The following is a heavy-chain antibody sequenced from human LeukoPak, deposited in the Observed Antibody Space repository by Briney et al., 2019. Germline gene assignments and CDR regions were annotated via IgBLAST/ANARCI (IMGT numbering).Heavy chain of an antibody. Sequence: SETLSLTCAVYGGSFSGYYWSWIRQPPGKGLEWIGDINHSGSTNYNPSLKSRVTISVDTSKNQFSLKLSSVTAADTAVYYCARGPYYYGSGSYLYYYGMDVWGKGTTVTVSS. D-gene: IGHD3-10*01. CDR2: INHSGST. J-gene: IGHJ6*04. CDR3: ARGPYYYGSGSYLYYYGMDV. V-gene: IGHV4-34*01. CDR1: GGSFSGYY.